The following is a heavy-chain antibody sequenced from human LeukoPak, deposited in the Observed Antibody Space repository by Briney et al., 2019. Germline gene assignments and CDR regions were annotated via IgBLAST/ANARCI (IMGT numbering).Heavy chain of an antibody. J-gene: IGHJ4*02. CDR2: ISAYNGKT. Sequence: ASVKVSCKASGGTFSSYAISWVRQAPGQGLEWMGWISAYNGKTNYVQKFQGRVTMTTDTSTTTAYMELRSLRSDDTAMYYCARDIATIVHQDWGQGTLVTVSS. CDR3: ARDIATIVHQD. CDR1: GGTFSSYA. D-gene: IGHD1-26*01. V-gene: IGHV1-18*01.